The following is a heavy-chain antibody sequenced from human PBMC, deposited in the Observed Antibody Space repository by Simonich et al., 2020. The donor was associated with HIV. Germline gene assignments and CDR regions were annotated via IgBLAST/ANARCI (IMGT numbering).Heavy chain of an antibody. D-gene: IGHD6-13*01. CDR1: AGSFRGYY. V-gene: IGHV4-34*01. CDR3: ARLTAGGLGEYFQH. CDR2: INHRGTT. Sequence: QVQLQQWGAGLLTPSETLFLTCAVYAGSFRGYYWRWLRQPPGKGLGWFGEINHRGTTNYNPSLKSRVTISVDTSKNQFSLKLSSVTAADTAVYYCARLTAGGLGEYFQHWGQGTLVTVSS. J-gene: IGHJ1*01.